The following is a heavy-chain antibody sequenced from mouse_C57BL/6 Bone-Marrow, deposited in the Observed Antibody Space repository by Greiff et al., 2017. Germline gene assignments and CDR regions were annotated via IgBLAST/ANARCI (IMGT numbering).Heavy chain of an antibody. D-gene: IGHD6-1*01. CDR1: GYTFTSYW. CDR2: IDPNSGGT. CDR3: AEGAICDY. V-gene: IGHV1-72*01. J-gene: IGHJ2*01. Sequence: QVQLQQPGAELVTPGASVKLSCTASGYTFTSYWMHWVKQRPGRGLEWIGRIDPNSGGTKYNEKFKSKATLTVDKRSSTGYIHLSSLTSEDSAVYYCAEGAICDYWGQGTTLTVSA.